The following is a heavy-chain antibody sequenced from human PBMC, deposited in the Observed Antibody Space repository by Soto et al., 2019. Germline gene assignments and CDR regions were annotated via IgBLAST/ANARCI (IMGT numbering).Heavy chain of an antibody. CDR2: ISTYNGNT. Sequence: ASVKVSCKASGYTFTTYDISWVRQAPGQGLEWMGRISTYNGNTNYPQSLQGRLTLTTDTSTTTAYMELRSLRSDDTAVYYCAYTIYQLQYYYYYYGMDVWGQGTTVTVSS. CDR1: GYTFTTYD. CDR3: AYTIYQLQYYYYYYGMDV. V-gene: IGHV1-18*01. D-gene: IGHD2-2*01. J-gene: IGHJ6*02.